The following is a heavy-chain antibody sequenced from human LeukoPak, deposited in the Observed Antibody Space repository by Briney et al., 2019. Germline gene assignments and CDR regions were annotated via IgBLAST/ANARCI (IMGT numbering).Heavy chain of an antibody. D-gene: IGHD2-21*02. Sequence: SVKVSCKASGGTFSSYAISWVRQAPGQGLEWMGGIIPIFGTANYAQKFQGRVTITADESTSTAYMELSSLRSEDTAVYYCARCGGGDCYRNEHYYYYYGMDVWGQGTTVTVSS. CDR2: IIPIFGTA. CDR3: ARCGGGDCYRNEHYYYYYGMDV. J-gene: IGHJ6*02. V-gene: IGHV1-69*13. CDR1: GGTFSSYA.